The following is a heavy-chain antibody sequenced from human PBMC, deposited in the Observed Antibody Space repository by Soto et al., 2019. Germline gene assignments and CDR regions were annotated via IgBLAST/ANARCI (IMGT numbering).Heavy chain of an antibody. CDR1: NYPFTSYG. D-gene: IGHD3-3*01. J-gene: IGHJ6*02. CDR2: ISAYNNNS. V-gene: IGHV1-18*01. CDR3: ARDSNPFGVVIRSPEKQKYGMDV. Sequence: ASVKGCCKASNYPFTSYGFAWVRQAPGHGLQWLGRISAYNNNSDYAQEFQGRITMTTDTSTRTAVMELSSLTSDDTGVYYCARDSNPFGVVIRSPEKQKYGMDVWGQGTTVTVS.